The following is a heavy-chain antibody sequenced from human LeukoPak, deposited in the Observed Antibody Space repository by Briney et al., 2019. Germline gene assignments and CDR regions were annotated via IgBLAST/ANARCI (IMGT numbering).Heavy chain of an antibody. CDR2: INTDGSST. V-gene: IGHV3-74*01. CDR3: ARVPPTSLIYSGSYPDY. Sequence: PGGSLRLSCAASGFTFSSYWMHWVRQAPGKGLVWVSRINTDGSSTSYADSVKGRFTISRDNAKNTLYLQMNSLRAEDTAVYYCARVPPTSLIYSGSYPDYWGQGTLVTVSS. J-gene: IGHJ4*02. CDR1: GFTFSSYW. D-gene: IGHD1-26*01.